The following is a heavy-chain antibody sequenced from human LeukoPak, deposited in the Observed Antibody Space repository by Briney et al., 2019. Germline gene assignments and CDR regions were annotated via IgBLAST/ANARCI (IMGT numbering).Heavy chain of an antibody. CDR2: IIPIFGTA. CDR1: GGTFSSYA. J-gene: IGHJ6*04. CDR3: ARVGGRSNTEYGMDV. V-gene: IGHV1-69*13. Sequence: VASVKVSCKASGGTFSSYAISWVRQAPGQGLEWMGGIIPIFGTANYAQKFQGRVTITADESTSTAYMELSSLRPEDTAVYYCARVGGRSNTEYGMDVWGKGTTVTVSS. D-gene: IGHD4-23*01.